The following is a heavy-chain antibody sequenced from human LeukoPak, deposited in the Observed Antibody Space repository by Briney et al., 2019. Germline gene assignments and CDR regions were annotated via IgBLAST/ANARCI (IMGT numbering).Heavy chain of an antibody. CDR3: ARLYYYGSGSYYNFDC. D-gene: IGHD3-10*01. J-gene: IGHJ4*02. CDR1: GYTFTSYG. Sequence: ASVKVSCKASGYTFTSYGFTWVRQAPGQGLEWMGWISAYNGNTNYAQNLQGRVTMTTDISTSTAYMELRSLRSDDTAVYYCARLYYYGSGSYYNFDCWGQGTLVTVSS. CDR2: ISAYNGNT. V-gene: IGHV1-18*01.